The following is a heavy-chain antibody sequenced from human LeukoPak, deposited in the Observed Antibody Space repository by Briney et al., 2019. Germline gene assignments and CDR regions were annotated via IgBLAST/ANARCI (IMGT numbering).Heavy chain of an antibody. V-gene: IGHV1-2*02. D-gene: IGHD4-17*01. J-gene: IGHJ4*02. Sequence: ASVKVPCKASGYTFTGYYMHWVRQAPGQGLEWMGWINPNSGGTNYAQRLQGRVTMTTDTSTSTAYMELRSLRSDDTAVYYCARDRDYGDYNTQDLFVYWGQGTLVTVSS. CDR2: INPNSGGT. CDR1: GYTFTGYY. CDR3: ARDRDYGDYNTQDLFVY.